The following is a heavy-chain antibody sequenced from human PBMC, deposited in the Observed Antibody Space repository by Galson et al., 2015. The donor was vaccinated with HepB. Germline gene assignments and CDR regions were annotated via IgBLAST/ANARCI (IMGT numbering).Heavy chain of an antibody. D-gene: IGHD5-12*01. CDR1: GFTFSSYW. CDR3: ARDVGTVGYDAFDI. J-gene: IGHJ3*02. Sequence: SLRLSCAASGFTFSSYWMTWVRQASGKGLEWVANIKRDGSEKFYVDSVKGRFTISRDNAKSSLYLQMDSLRAEDTAVYYCARDVGTVGYDAFDIWGQGTMVTVSS. CDR2: IKRDGSEK. V-gene: IGHV3-7*03.